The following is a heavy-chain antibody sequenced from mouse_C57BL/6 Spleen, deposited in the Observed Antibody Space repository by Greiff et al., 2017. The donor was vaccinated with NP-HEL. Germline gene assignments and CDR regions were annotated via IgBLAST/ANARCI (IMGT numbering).Heavy chain of an antibody. Sequence: QVQLQQSGAELARPGASVKLSCKASGYTFTSYGISWVKQRTGQGLEWIGEIYPRSGNTYYNEKFKGKATLTADKSSSTAYMELRSLTSEDSAVYFCAREDGYDASYYAMDYWGQGTSVTVSS. CDR3: AREDGYDASYYAMDY. J-gene: IGHJ4*01. CDR1: GYTFTSYG. CDR2: IYPRSGNT. V-gene: IGHV1-81*01. D-gene: IGHD2-2*01.